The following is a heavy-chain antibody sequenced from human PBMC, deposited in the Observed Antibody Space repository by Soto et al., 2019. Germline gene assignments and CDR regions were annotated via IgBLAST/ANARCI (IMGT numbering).Heavy chain of an antibody. V-gene: IGHV3-21*01. CDR2: ISSGSGYI. CDR1: GFTFSSYS. J-gene: IGHJ4*02. D-gene: IGHD3-22*01. Sequence: EVQLVESGGGLVKPGGSLRLSCAASGFTFSSYSMNWVRQAPGRGLEWAPSISSGSGYIYYADSVKGRFTISGDNAKNSLYLQMNSLRAEDTAVYYCARDSVDDSSGSAYYFDYWGQGTLVTVSS. CDR3: ARDSVDDSSGSAYYFDY.